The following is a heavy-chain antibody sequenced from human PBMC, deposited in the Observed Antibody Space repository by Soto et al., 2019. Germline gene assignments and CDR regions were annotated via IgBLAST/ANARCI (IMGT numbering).Heavy chain of an antibody. V-gene: IGHV1-3*01. CDR2: INAGKGNT. J-gene: IGHJ5*02. Sequence: GPSVKVSCKASGYTFTSYNMYWVRQAPGQRLEWMGWINAGKGNTKYSQKFQGRVTITGDTSASTAYMELSSLTSEDTAVYYCARDRGCTSCSNPLFDPWGQGTLVTVSS. CDR1: GYTFTSYN. CDR3: ARDRGCTSCSNPLFDP. D-gene: IGHD2-2*01.